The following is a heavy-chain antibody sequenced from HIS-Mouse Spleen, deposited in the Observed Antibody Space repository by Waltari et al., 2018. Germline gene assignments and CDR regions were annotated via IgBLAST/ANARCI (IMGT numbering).Heavy chain of an antibody. D-gene: IGHD2-21*02. Sequence: EVQLVESGGGLVQPGGSLRLSCAASGFTFSSYDMHWVRQATGKGLEWVSAIGTAGDTYYPGSVKGRFNISRENAKNSLYLQMNSLRAGDTAVYYCARAKLAYCGGDCYPGGMDVWGQGTTVTVSS. V-gene: IGHV3-13*01. CDR2: IGTAGDT. CDR3: ARAKLAYCGGDCYPGGMDV. J-gene: IGHJ6*02. CDR1: GFTFSSYD.